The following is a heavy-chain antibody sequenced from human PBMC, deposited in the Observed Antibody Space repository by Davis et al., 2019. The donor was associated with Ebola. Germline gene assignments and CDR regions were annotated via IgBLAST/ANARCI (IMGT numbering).Heavy chain of an antibody. D-gene: IGHD6-6*01. CDR2: IYYSGST. CDR3: ARAGYSSSSIEVEGHDY. Sequence: PGGSLRLSCPVSGGSISSYYWSWIRQPPGKGLEWIGYIYYSGSTNYNPSLKSRVTISVDTSKNQFSLKLSSVTAADTAVYYCARAGYSSSSIEVEGHDYWGQGTLVTVSS. J-gene: IGHJ4*02. CDR1: GGSISSYY. V-gene: IGHV4-59*12.